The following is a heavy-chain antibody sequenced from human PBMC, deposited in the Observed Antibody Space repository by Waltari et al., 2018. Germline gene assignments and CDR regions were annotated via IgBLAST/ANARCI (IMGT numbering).Heavy chain of an antibody. V-gene: IGHV4-34*01. CDR2: INHSGST. J-gene: IGHJ4*02. Sequence: QVQLQQWGAGLLKPSETLSLTCPVYGGAFTGSSWSWPRQPPGKGREWIGEINHSGSTNYNPSLKSRVTISVDTSKNQFSLKLSSVTAADTAVYYCARPRMVRGVIIDWGQGTLVTVSS. CDR3: ARPRMVRGVIID. CDR1: GGAFTGSS. D-gene: IGHD3-10*01.